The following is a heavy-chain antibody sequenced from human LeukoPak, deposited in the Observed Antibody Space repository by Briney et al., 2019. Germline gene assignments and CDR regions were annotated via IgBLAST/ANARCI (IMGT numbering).Heavy chain of an antibody. V-gene: IGHV3-23*01. CDR3: ASAYCSSSSCYASYY. J-gene: IGHJ4*02. CDR1: GFTFSSYA. CDR2: ISGSTRST. D-gene: IGHD2-2*01. Sequence: GGSLRLSCAASGFTFSSYAMSWVRQAPGKGLEWVSAISGSTRSTYYADSVKGRFTISRDNTKNTLYLQMNSLRAEDTAVYYCASAYCSSSSCYASYYWGQGTLVTVSS.